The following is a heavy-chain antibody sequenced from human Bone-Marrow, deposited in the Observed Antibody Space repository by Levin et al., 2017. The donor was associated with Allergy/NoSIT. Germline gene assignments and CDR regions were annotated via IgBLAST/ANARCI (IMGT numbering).Heavy chain of an antibody. J-gene: IGHJ4*02. Sequence: PGGSLRLSCAASGFIFSSYEMNWVRQAPGKGLEWISYISSGGDTIHYADSVKGRFTISRDNAKNSLYLQMNSLRVEDTAVYYCVEGGYFFDYWGQGTLVTVSS. D-gene: IGHD6-25*01. CDR3: VEGGYFFDY. V-gene: IGHV3-48*03. CDR2: ISSGGDTI. CDR1: GFIFSSYE.